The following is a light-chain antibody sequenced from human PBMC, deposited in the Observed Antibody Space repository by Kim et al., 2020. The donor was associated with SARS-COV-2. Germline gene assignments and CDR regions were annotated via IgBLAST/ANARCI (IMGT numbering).Light chain of an antibody. CDR3: QAWDRGSAV. Sequence: SLSPGKTARVTCSGDSLGDRFIFWYQQKPGQSPVVVIYQDNKRPSGIPERFSGSNSGNTAALTIRETQAMDEADYYCQAWDRGSAVFGGGTQLTVL. V-gene: IGLV3-1*01. CDR2: QDN. J-gene: IGLJ3*02. CDR1: SLGDRF.